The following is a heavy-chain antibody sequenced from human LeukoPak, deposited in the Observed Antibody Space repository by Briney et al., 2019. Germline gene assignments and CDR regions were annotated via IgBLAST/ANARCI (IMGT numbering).Heavy chain of an antibody. CDR2: IYHSGST. Sequence: PSETLSLTCAVSGGSISSSNWWSWVRQPPGKGLEWIGEIYHSGSTNYNPSLKRRVTISVDKSKNQFSLKLSSVTAADTAVYYCARAPGGDNDAFDIWGQGTMVTVSS. CDR1: GGSISSSNW. D-gene: IGHD1-26*01. J-gene: IGHJ3*02. CDR3: ARAPGGDNDAFDI. V-gene: IGHV4-4*02.